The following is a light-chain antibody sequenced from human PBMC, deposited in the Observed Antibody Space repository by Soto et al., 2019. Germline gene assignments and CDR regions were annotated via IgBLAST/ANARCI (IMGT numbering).Light chain of an antibody. J-gene: IGKJ5*01. Sequence: DIQMTQSPSTLSASGGGGGAVGCRASQSISSYLNWYQQKPGKAPKLLIYAASSLQSGVPSRFSGSGSGTDFTLTISSLQPEDFATYYCQQSYSTPITFGQGTRLEIK. V-gene: IGKV1-39*01. CDR3: QQSYSTPIT. CDR2: AAS. CDR1: QSISSY.